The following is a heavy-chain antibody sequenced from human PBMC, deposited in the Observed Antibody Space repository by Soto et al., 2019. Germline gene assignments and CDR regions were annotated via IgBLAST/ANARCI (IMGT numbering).Heavy chain of an antibody. Sequence: EVQLVESGGGLVKPGGSLRLSCAASGFTFSTYSMTWVRQTPGKGLEWVSSISRSSDHMYYADSVRGRFTISRDNAKNSLFLQMNSLRAEDTAVYYCTRAISGGPFDYWGQGALVTVSS. CDR2: ISRSSDHM. D-gene: IGHD2-15*01. V-gene: IGHV3-21*01. CDR1: GFTFSTYS. J-gene: IGHJ4*02. CDR3: TRAISGGPFDY.